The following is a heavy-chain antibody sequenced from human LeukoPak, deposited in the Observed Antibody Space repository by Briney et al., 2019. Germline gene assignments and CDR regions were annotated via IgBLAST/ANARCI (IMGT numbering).Heavy chain of an antibody. J-gene: IGHJ5*02. Sequence: ASVKVSCKASGYTFTGYYMHWVRQAPGQGLEWMGWISAYNGNTNYAQKLQGRVTMTTDTSTSTAYMELRSLRSDDTAVYYCAGDHGLINWFDPWGQGTLVTVSS. V-gene: IGHV1-18*04. CDR3: AGDHGLINWFDP. CDR1: GYTFTGYY. CDR2: ISAYNGNT. D-gene: IGHD2-8*01.